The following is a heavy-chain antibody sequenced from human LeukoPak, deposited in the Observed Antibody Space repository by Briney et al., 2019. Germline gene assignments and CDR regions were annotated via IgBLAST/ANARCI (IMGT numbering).Heavy chain of an antibody. CDR3: AKVVSYSSGWFFHH. CDR2: VNGSGYSA. V-gene: IGHV3-23*01. J-gene: IGHJ1*01. D-gene: IGHD6-19*01. Sequence: GGSLRLSCAASGLTFSSYAMSWVRQAPGKGLEWVSSVNGSGYSAYYLDSVKGRFTISRDNSKDTLFLQMSTLRVEDTAVYYCAKVVSYSSGWFFHHWGQGTLVTVSS. CDR1: GLTFSSYA.